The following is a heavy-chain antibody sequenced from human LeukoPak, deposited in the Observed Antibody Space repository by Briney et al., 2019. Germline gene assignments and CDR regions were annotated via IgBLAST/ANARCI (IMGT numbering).Heavy chain of an antibody. J-gene: IGHJ3*02. CDR1: GFSLSTSGVG. Sequence: SRPTLVKPTQTLKLTCTFSGFSLSTSGVGVGWISQPPGKALEWLALIYWNDDKRYRPSLNSRLTITKGTSKNQVVLIMTKMDPVDTATYYCAHMVNTVTMSWGAFDIWGQGTMVTVSS. CDR2: IYWNDDK. CDR3: AHMVNTVTMSWGAFDI. D-gene: IGHD4-17*01. V-gene: IGHV2-5*01.